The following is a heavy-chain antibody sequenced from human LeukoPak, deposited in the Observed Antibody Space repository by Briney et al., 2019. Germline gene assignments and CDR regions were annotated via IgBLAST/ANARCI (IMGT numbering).Heavy chain of an antibody. Sequence: PSETLSLTCAVYGGSFSGYYWSWIRQPPGKGLEWIGEINHSGSTNYNPSLKSRVTISVDTSKNQFSLKLSSVTAADTAVYYCARGGPIQLWLLGYYYHYMDVWGRGTTVTVSS. V-gene: IGHV4-34*01. J-gene: IGHJ6*03. CDR3: ARGGPIQLWLLGYYYHYMDV. CDR1: GGSFSGYY. D-gene: IGHD5-18*01. CDR2: INHSGST.